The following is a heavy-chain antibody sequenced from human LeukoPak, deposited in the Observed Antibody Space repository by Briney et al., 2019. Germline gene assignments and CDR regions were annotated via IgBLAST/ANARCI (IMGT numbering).Heavy chain of an antibody. D-gene: IGHD3-16*01. CDR3: AKLLGDYVWGSYPADY. Sequence: GGSLRLSCAASGFTFSSYEMNWVRQAPGKGLEWVSYISSSGSTIYYADSVKGRFTISRDNSKNTLNLQMNSLRAEDTAVYYCAKLLGDYVWGSYPADYWGQGTLVTVSS. CDR2: ISSSGSTI. CDR1: GFTFSSYE. V-gene: IGHV3-48*03. J-gene: IGHJ4*02.